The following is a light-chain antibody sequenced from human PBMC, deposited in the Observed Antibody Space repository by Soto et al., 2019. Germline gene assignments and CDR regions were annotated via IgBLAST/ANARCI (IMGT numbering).Light chain of an antibody. Sequence: DIQMTQFPSTLSASVGERVTITCRASESISSWLAWYQQKPGKAPKILIYKASSLESGVPSRFTGSGSGTEFTLTISSLQHDDFATYYCQQSSVFSLTFGGGTKVEIK. V-gene: IGKV1-5*03. CDR1: ESISSW. CDR3: QQSSVFSLT. J-gene: IGKJ4*01. CDR2: KAS.